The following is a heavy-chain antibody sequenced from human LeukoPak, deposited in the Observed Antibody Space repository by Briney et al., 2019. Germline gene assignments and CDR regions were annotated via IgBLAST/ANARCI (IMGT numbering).Heavy chain of an antibody. CDR1: GFTFSTYW. Sequence: PGGSLRLSCAASGFTFSTYWMTWVRQAPGKGLEWVANIKHDGSAKYYVDSVKGRFSISRDSAQNSLYLQMNSLRAEDTAVYYCAELGITMIGGVWGKGTTVTISS. D-gene: IGHD3-10*02. CDR2: IKHDGSAK. J-gene: IGHJ6*04. CDR3: AELGITMIGGV. V-gene: IGHV3-7*01.